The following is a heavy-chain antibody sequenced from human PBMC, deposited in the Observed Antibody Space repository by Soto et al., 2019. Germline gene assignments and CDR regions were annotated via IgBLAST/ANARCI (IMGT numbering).Heavy chain of an antibody. CDR2: ISYDGSNK. Sequence: GGSLRLSCAASGFTFSSYAMHWVRQAPGKGLEWVAVISYDGSNKYYADSVKGRFTISRDNSKNTLYLQMNSLRAEDTAVYYCATARPEVIRYGHFDIWGQGTMVTVSS. V-gene: IGHV3-30-3*01. J-gene: IGHJ3*02. D-gene: IGHD3-10*01. CDR3: ATARPEVIRYGHFDI. CDR1: GFTFSSYA.